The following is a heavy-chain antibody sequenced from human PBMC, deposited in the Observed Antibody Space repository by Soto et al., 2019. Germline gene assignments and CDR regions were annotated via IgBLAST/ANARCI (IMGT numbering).Heavy chain of an antibody. D-gene: IGHD3-16*01. CDR2: IYYSGST. J-gene: IGHJ3*02. CDR3: ARSVRGSAFDI. Sequence: PSETLSLTCTVSGGSISSYYWSWIRQPPGKGLEWSGYIYYSGSTNYNPSLKSRVTISVDTSKNQFSLKLSSVTAADTAVYYCARSVRGSAFDIWGQGTMVTVSS. V-gene: IGHV4-59*01. CDR1: GGSISSYY.